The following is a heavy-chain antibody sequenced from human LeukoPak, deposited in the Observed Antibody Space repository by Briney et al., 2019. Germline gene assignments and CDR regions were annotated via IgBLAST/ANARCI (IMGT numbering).Heavy chain of an antibody. CDR3: ARDSSKNFQWLVAYYYGMDV. V-gene: IGHV3-30-3*01. CDR1: GFTFSSYA. J-gene: IGHJ6*02. CDR2: ISYDGSNK. D-gene: IGHD6-19*01. Sequence: GGSLRLSCAASGFTFSSYAMHWVRQAPGKGLEWVAVISYDGSNKYYADSVKGRFTISRDNSKNTLYLQMNSLRAEDTAVYYCARDSSKNFQWLVAYYYGMDVWGQGTTATVSS.